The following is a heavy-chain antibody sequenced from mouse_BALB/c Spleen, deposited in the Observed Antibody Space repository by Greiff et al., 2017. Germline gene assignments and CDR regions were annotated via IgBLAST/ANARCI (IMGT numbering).Heavy chain of an antibody. CDR3: ARYRGYRSPYYFDY. D-gene: IGHD2-14*01. V-gene: IGHV3-8*02. Sequence: VQLKESGPSLVKPSQTLSLTCSVTGDSITSGYWNWIRKFPGNKLEYMGYISYSGSTYYNPSLKSRISITRDTSKNQYYLQLNSVTTEDTATYYCARYRGYRSPYYFDYWGQGTTLTVSS. CDR2: ISYSGST. J-gene: IGHJ2*01. CDR1: GDSITSGY.